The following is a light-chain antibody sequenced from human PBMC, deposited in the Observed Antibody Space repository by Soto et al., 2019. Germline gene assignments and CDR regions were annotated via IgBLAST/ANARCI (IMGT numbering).Light chain of an antibody. CDR3: QSYDSSLSGSGFV. CDR2: DNN. V-gene: IGLV1-40*01. Sequence: QSVLTQPPSVSAAPGHKVTISCSGTASNIGNDYVSWYQQLPGEAPQLLIYDNNRRPSGVPDRFSGSKSGPSASLAITGLQAEDEADYYCQSYDSSLSGSGFVFGTGTKVTVL. CDR1: ASNIGNDYV. J-gene: IGLJ1*01.